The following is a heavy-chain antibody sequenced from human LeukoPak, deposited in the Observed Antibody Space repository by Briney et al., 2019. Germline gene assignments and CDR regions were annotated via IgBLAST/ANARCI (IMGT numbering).Heavy chain of an antibody. CDR1: GGSISSGGYY. CDR3: ARDPDNGYNWFDP. CDR2: IYYSGST. Sequence: SQTLSLTCTVSGGSISSGGYYWSWIRQHPGKGLEWIGYIYYSGSTYYNPSLKSRVTISVDTSKNQFSLRLSSVTAADTAVYYCARDPDNGYNWFDPWGQGTLVTVSS. V-gene: IGHV4-31*03. D-gene: IGHD2-8*01. J-gene: IGHJ5*02.